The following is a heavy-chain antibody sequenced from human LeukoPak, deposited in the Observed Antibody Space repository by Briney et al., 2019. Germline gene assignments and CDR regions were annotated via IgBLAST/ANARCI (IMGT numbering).Heavy chain of an antibody. Sequence: GKSLRLSCVASGFTFSGFGMHWVRQAPGKGLEWVAVISYNARHEYYRDSVRGRFSISRDNSKNTVSLQMDSLTIEDTAVYYCVRGGSPPTSTWSLDEWGQGTLVSVSS. D-gene: IGHD2-2*01. CDR1: GFTFSGFG. V-gene: IGHV3-30*03. CDR2: ISYNARHE. CDR3: VRGGSPPTSTWSLDE. J-gene: IGHJ4*02.